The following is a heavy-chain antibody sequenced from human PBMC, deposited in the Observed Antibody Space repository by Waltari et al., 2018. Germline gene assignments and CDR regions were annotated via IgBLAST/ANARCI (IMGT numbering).Heavy chain of an antibody. J-gene: IGHJ4*02. V-gene: IGHV1-2*02. CDR3: ARGRQGFY. CDR2: NNPRRCGT. CDR1: AHTFTAYA. Sequence: QVQAVQPGPGVENPGASVQVSCNASAHTFTAYALHWVRQAPGQGLVGMGWNNPRRCGTNYAQRVQGRVTMTRDTSISTAYMELGRLRSDDTAGYYCARGRQGFYWGQGTLVTVSS.